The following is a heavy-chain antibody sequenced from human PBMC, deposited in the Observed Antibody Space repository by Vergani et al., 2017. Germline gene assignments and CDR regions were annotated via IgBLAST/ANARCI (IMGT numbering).Heavy chain of an antibody. CDR3: ASGYCSSTSCYGDDMVGY. Sequence: EVQLVESGGGLVKPGGSLRLSCAASGFTFSSYSMNWVRQAPGKGLEWVSSISSSSSYIYYADSVKGRFTISRDKAKNSLYLQMNSLRAEDTAVYYCASGYCSSTSCYGDDMVGYWGQGTLVTVSS. CDR1: GFTFSSYS. D-gene: IGHD2-2*01. CDR2: ISSSSSYI. V-gene: IGHV3-21*01. J-gene: IGHJ4*02.